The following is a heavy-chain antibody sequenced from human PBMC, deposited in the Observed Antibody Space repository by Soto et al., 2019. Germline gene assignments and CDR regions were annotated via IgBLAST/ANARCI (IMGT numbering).Heavy chain of an antibody. D-gene: IGHD4-17*01. CDR3: GVDYGDYVRDAFDI. V-gene: IGHV3-21*01. CDR2: ISSSSSYI. Sequence: PGGSLRLSCAASGFTFSSYSMNWVRQAPGKGLEWVSSISSSSSYIYYADSVKGRFTISRDNAKNSLYPQMNSLRAEDTAVYYCGVDYGDYVRDAFDIWGQGTMVTVSS. J-gene: IGHJ3*02. CDR1: GFTFSSYS.